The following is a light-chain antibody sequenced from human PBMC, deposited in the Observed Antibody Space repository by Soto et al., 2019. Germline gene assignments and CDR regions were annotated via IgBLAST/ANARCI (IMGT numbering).Light chain of an antibody. CDR1: SSAVGGYNY. V-gene: IGLV2-14*01. CDR3: SSYTSSSSLA. CDR2: DVS. J-gene: IGLJ2*01. Sequence: QSVLTQPASVSGSPGQSITISCTGTSSAVGGYNYVSWYQQHPGKAPKLMIYDVSNRPSGVSNRFSGSKSGNTASLTISGLQAEDEADYYCSSYTSSSSLAFGGGTKLTVL.